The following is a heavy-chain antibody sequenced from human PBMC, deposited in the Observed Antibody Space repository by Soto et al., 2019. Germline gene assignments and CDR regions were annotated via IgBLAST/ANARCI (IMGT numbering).Heavy chain of an antibody. CDR1: GGSISTYY. J-gene: IGHJ4*02. CDR3: ARHGWGSDY. Sequence: PSETLSLTCTVSGGSISTYYWSWVRQPPGKGLEWIGYIHYTGSTNYNASLKSRVTISVDTSKNQFSLRLSSVTAADTAVYYCARHGWGSDYWDQGTLVTVSS. D-gene: IGHD3-16*01. V-gene: IGHV4-59*08. CDR2: IHYTGST.